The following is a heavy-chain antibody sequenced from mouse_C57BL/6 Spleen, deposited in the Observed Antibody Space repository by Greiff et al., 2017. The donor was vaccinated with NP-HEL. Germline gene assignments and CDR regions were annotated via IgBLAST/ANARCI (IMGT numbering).Heavy chain of an antibody. D-gene: IGHD2-3*01. CDR2: IHPNSGST. Sequence: VQLQQPGAELVKPGASVKLSCKASGYTFTSYWMHWVKQRPGQGLEWIGMIHPNSGSTNYNEKFKSKATLTVDKSSSTAYMQLSSLTSEDSAVYYCARSGDGYYEGAMDYWGQGTSVTVSS. CDR3: ARSGDGYYEGAMDY. CDR1: GYTFTSYW. V-gene: IGHV1-64*01. J-gene: IGHJ4*01.